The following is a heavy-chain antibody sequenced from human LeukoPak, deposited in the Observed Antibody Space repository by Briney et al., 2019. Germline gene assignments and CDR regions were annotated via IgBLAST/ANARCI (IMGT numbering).Heavy chain of an antibody. V-gene: IGHV6-1*01. Sequence: SQTLSLTCAISGDSVSSNSAAWNWIRQSPSRGLEWLGRTYYRSKWYNDYAVSVKSRITINPDTSKNQFSLKLSSVTAADTAVYYCAREVMDYGDNWFDPWGRGTLVTVSS. CDR2: TYYRSKWYN. D-gene: IGHD4-17*01. J-gene: IGHJ5*02. CDR3: AREVMDYGDNWFDP. CDR1: GDSVSSNSAA.